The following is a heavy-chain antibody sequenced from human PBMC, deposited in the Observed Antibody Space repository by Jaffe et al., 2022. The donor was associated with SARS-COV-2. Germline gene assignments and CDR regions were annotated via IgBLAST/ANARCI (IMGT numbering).Heavy chain of an antibody. CDR3: MTRHYYDNVYDI. D-gene: IGHD3-22*01. V-gene: IGHV3-15*04. J-gene: IGHJ3*02. CDR1: GFTFINAR. CDR2: IESKTDGGTT. Sequence: EAQLVESGGGLVKPGGSLRVSCAASGFTFINARMTWVRQSPGKGLEWVGRIESKTDGGTTDYAAPVKGRFTISRDDSKNTLYLQMNSLQTEDTAVYYCMTRHYYDNVYDIWGQGTLVTVSS.